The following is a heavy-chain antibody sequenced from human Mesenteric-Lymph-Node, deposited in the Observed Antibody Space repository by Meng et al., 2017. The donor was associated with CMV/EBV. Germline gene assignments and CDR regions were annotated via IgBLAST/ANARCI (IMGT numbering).Heavy chain of an antibody. CDR1: GFSLSTSGVG. V-gene: IGHV2-5*02. CDR2: IYWDDDK. Sequence: TWHFSGFSLSTSGVGVGWIRPAPGKALEWLALIYWDDDKRYSPSLKSGLTITKDTSKNQVVLTMTNMDPVDTATYYCAHSRRGHLDYWGQGTLVTVSS. D-gene: IGHD3-10*01. J-gene: IGHJ4*02. CDR3: AHSRRGHLDY.